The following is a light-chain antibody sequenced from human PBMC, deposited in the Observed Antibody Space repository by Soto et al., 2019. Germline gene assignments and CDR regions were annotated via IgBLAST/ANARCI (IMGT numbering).Light chain of an antibody. V-gene: IGKV1-39*01. CDR1: QSIRSY. Sequence: DIQMTQSPSSLSASVGDRVTITCRSSQSIRSYLNWYQQPPGKAPKVXIYAASSLHSGVPSRFSGSGAGTDFTLTISSLQPEDFATDYCQQSYSTTITFGQGTRLEIK. J-gene: IGKJ5*01. CDR3: QQSYSTTIT. CDR2: AAS.